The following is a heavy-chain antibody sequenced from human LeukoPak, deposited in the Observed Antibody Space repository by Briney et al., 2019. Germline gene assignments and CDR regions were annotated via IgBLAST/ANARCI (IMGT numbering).Heavy chain of an antibody. J-gene: IGHJ3*02. CDR2: IYYSGST. CDR3: ARGKFPGDAFDI. Sequence: SETLSLTCTVSGGSISSYYWSWIRQPPGKGLEWIGYIYYSGSTNYNPSLKSRVTISVDTSKNQFSLKLSSVTAADTAVYYCARGKFPGDAFDIWGQGTMVTVSS. CDR1: GGSISSYY. D-gene: IGHD3-10*01. V-gene: IGHV4-59*01.